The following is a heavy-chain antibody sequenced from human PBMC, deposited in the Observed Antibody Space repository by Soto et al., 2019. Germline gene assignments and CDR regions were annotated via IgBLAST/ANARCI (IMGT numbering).Heavy chain of an antibody. J-gene: IGHJ5*02. V-gene: IGHV1-2*02. CDR1: GYTFTDYF. CDR3: ARVTRRAGNGFDP. Sequence: QVQLVQSGAEVRKPGASVKVSCKASGYTFTDYFIHWVRQAPGQGLERQGWINPKRRGTNDAQKLQGRVTMTRDTSNSTAYMELRGLRSDDTAVYYCARVTRRAGNGFDPWGQGTLVTVSS. CDR2: INPKRRGT.